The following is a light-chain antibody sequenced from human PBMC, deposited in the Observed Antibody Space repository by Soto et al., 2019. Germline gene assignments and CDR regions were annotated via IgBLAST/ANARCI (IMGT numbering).Light chain of an antibody. V-gene: IGLV1-40*01. J-gene: IGLJ2*01. CDR2: GNS. CDR3: QSSDSCLSGSV. Sequence: QSVLTQPPSVSGAPGQRVTISCTGSSSNIGAGYDVHWYQQLPGTAPKLLIYGNSNRPSGVPDRFSGSKSGTSASLAITGRRAEYEADYYCQSSDSCLSGSVFGGGTKLTVL. CDR1: SSNIGAGYD.